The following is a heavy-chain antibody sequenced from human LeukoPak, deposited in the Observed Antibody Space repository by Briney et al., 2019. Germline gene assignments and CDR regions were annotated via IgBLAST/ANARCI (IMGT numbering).Heavy chain of an antibody. CDR1: GFTVSGNY. CDR3: ARRAGGYSHPYDY. V-gene: IGHV3-53*01. CDR2: IYSGGTT. Sequence: GGSLRLSCAVSGFTVSGNYMSWVRQAPGKGLEWVSLIYSGGTTYYADSVKGRFTISRGNSKNTLYLQMNSLRAEDTAVYYRARRAGGYSHPYDYWGQGILVTVSS. J-gene: IGHJ4*02. D-gene: IGHD4-23*01.